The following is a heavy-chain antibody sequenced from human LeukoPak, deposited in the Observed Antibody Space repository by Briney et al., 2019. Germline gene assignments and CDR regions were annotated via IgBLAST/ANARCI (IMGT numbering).Heavy chain of an antibody. CDR1: GGSFSGYY. CDR3: ARSGSSWYPRDY. Sequence: SETLSLTCAVYGGSFSGYYWSWIRQPPGKGLEWIGEINHSGSTNYNPSLKSRVTISVDTSKNQFSLKLSSVTAADTAVYYCARSGSSWYPRDYWGQGTLVTVSS. CDR2: INHSGST. D-gene: IGHD6-13*01. J-gene: IGHJ4*02. V-gene: IGHV4-34*01.